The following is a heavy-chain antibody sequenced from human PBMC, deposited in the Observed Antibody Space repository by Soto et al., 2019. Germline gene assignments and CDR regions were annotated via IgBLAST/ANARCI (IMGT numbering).Heavy chain of an antibody. CDR3: AKDKEQWLVLGVFDF. J-gene: IGHJ4*02. D-gene: IGHD6-19*01. CDR1: GFAFSSYG. V-gene: IGHV3-30*18. CDR2: ISYDGSNK. Sequence: PGGSLRLSCAASGFAFSSYGMHWVRQAPGKGLEWVAVISYDGSNKYYADSVKGRFTISRDNSKNTLYLQMNSLRAEDTAVYYCAKDKEQWLVLGVFDFWGQATLVTVSS.